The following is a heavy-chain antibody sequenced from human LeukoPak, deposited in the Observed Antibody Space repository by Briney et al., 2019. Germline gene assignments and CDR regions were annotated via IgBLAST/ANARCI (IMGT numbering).Heavy chain of an antibody. CDR2: TYFRSKWYN. CDR1: GDSVSSNSAA. J-gene: IGHJ3*02. V-gene: IGHV6-1*01. D-gene: IGHD1-1*01. CDR3: ARNGIGTTYDAFGI. Sequence: SQTLSLTCAISGDSVSSNSAAWNWIRQSPSRGLEWLGRTYFRSKWYNDYAVSVKSRIIINADTSKDHFSLQLNSVTPEDTAVYFCARNGIGTTYDAFGIWGQGTMVTVSS.